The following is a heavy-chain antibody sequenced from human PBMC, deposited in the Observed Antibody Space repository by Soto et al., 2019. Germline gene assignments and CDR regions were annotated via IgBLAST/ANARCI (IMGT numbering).Heavy chain of an antibody. Sequence: ASVKVSCKASGYRFTNHGMSWVRQAPGQGLEWMGWISGNDGKTKYARKFQGRVTMTTDTSTSTAYMEMNSLRHDDTAVYYCARDFYPLAYYFDYWGQGTLVTVSS. V-gene: IGHV1-18*01. CDR1: GYRFTNHG. CDR2: ISGNDGKT. J-gene: IGHJ4*02. CDR3: ARDFYPLAYYFDY.